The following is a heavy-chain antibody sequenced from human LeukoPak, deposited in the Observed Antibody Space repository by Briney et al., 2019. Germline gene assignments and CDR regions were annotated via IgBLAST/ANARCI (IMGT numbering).Heavy chain of an antibody. Sequence: SETLSLTCTVSGGSISSGTYYWGWIRQPPGKGLEWIGSIYYSGSTSYNPSLKSRVAISVDTSKNQFSLKLDSVTAADTAVYYCARNASDSGTSYFDYWGQGTLVTVSS. V-gene: IGHV4-39*01. D-gene: IGHD1-26*01. CDR2: IYYSGST. CDR3: ARNASDSGTSYFDY. J-gene: IGHJ4*02. CDR1: GGSISSGTYY.